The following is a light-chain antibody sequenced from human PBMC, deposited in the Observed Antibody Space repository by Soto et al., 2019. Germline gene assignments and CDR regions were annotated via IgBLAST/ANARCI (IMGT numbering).Light chain of an antibody. Sequence: EIVLTQSPDTLSLSPGERATLSCRARQSVSSNYLAWYQQIPGQAPRPLIYGASSRVPGIPDRFSGSGSGTDFTLTISSLEPEDFAGDYCQQYGSLPWTFGQGTKVEIK. CDR1: QSVSSNY. J-gene: IGKJ1*01. CDR3: QQYGSLPWT. V-gene: IGKV3-20*01. CDR2: GAS.